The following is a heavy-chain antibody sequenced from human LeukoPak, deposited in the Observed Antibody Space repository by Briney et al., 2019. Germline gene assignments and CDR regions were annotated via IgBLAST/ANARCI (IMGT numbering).Heavy chain of an antibody. CDR1: GYTFTSYG. Sequence: GASVKVSCKASGYTFTSYGISWVRQAPGQGLEWMGGIIPIFGTANYAQKFQGRVTITADESTSTAYMELSSLRSEDTAVYYCARDRDGVVDWGQGTLVTVSS. D-gene: IGHD3-3*01. CDR2: IIPIFGTA. V-gene: IGHV1-69*13. J-gene: IGHJ4*02. CDR3: ARDRDGVVD.